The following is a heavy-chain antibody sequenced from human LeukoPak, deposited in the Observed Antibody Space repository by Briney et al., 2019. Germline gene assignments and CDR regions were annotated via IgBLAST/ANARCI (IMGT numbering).Heavy chain of an antibody. CDR2: INPNSGGT. J-gene: IGHJ3*02. CDR3: ARDSSGYNAFDI. V-gene: IGHV1-2*02. D-gene: IGHD3-22*01. Sequence: GASVKVSCKASGYTFTSYDINWVRQAPGQGLEWMGWINPNSGGTNYAQKFQGRVTMTRDTSISTAYMELSRLRSDDTAVYYCARDSSGYNAFDIWGQGTMVTVSS. CDR1: GYTFTSYD.